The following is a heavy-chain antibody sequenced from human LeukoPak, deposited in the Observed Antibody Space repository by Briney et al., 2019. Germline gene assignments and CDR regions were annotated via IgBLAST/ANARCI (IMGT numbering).Heavy chain of an antibody. D-gene: IGHD6-19*01. CDR1: GFAFSSYW. Sequence: GGSLRLSCAASGFAFSSYWMTWVHQAPGKGLEWVANIKPDGSGKTYVDSVKGRFTISRDNAKNSLYLQMRGLRVEDTAVYYCSSQPAVLDLDCWGQGTLVTVSS. CDR3: SSQPAVLDLDC. V-gene: IGHV3-7*01. CDR2: IKPDGSGK. J-gene: IGHJ4*02.